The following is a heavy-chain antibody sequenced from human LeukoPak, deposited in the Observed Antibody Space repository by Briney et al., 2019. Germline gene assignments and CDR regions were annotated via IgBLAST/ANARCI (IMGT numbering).Heavy chain of an antibody. D-gene: IGHD1-1*01. CDR1: GFILSSYT. Sequence: PGGSLILSGAASGFILSSYTINWVRQAPGKGPEGVSSSSSSSSYIYYADSVKGQFTISSDNARNSLYLQMNTLKAEDTAVYYCARDTLASRTTDYWGQGTMVTVSS. CDR3: ARDTLASRTTDY. J-gene: IGHJ4*02. V-gene: IGHV3-21*01. CDR2: SSSSSSYI.